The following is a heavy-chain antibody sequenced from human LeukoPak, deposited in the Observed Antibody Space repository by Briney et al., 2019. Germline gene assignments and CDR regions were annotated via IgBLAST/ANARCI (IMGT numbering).Heavy chain of an antibody. D-gene: IGHD2-2*01. V-gene: IGHV1-18*01. CDR3: ARDWSYCSSTSCRNLNWFDP. CDR2: ISAYKGNT. J-gene: IGHJ5*02. CDR1: GYTFTSYG. Sequence: ASVKVSCKASGYTFTSYGIRWVRRAPGQGLGWMGWISAYKGNTNYAQKLQGRVTMTTDTSTSTAYMELRSLRSDDTAVYYCARDWSYCSSTSCRNLNWFDPWGQGTLVTVSS.